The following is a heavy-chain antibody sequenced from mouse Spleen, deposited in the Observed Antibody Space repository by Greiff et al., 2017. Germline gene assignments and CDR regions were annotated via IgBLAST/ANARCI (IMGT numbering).Heavy chain of an antibody. Sequence: VQLKESGAELVRPGASVKLSCTASGFNIKDDYMHWVKQRPEQGLEWIGWIDPENGDTEYASKFQGKATITADTSSNTAYLQLSSLTSEDTAVYYCTWFYAMDYWGQGTSVTVSS. V-gene: IGHV14-4*01. J-gene: IGHJ4*01. CDR3: TWFYAMDY. CDR1: GFNIKDDY. D-gene: IGHD2-2*01. CDR2: IDPENGDT.